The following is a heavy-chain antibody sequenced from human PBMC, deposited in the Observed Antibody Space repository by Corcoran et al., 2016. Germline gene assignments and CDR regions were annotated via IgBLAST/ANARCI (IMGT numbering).Heavy chain of an antibody. J-gene: IGHJ6*02. D-gene: IGHD5-12*01. CDR2: IDPSDSYT. CDR1: GYSFTSYW. V-gene: IGHV5-10-1*03. Sequence: EVQLVQSGAEVKKPGESLRISCKGSGYSFTSYWISWVRQMPGKGLEWRGRIDPSDSYTNYSPSFQGHVTISADKSISTAYLQWSSLKASDTAMYYCAGHYEKDLILKYSCYDPRYYYGMDVWGQGTTVTVSS. CDR3: AGHYEKDLILKYSCYDPRYYYGMDV.